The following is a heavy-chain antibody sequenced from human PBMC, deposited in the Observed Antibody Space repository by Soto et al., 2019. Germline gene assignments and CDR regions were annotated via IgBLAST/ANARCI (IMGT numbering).Heavy chain of an antibody. CDR1: GYTFTGYY. D-gene: IGHD6-19*01. CDR2: INPNSGGT. V-gene: IGHV1-2*02. Sequence: GASVKVSCKASGYTFTGYYMHWVRQAPGQGLEWMGWINPNSGGTNYAQKFQGRVTMTRDTSISTAYMELSRLRSDDTAVYYCARAYNSGWDDAFDIWGQGTMVTVSS. J-gene: IGHJ3*02. CDR3: ARAYNSGWDDAFDI.